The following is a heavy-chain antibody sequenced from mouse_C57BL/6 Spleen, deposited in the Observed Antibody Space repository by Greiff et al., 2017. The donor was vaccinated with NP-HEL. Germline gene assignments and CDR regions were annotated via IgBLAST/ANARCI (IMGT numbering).Heavy chain of an antibody. Sequence: EVQRVESGPGLVKPSQSLSLTCSVTGYSITSGYYWNWIRQFPGNKLEWMGYISYDGSNNYNPSLKNRISITRDTSKNQFFLKLNSVTTEDTATYYCARPSDGYHGYFDVWGTGTTVTVSS. J-gene: IGHJ1*03. CDR2: ISYDGSN. D-gene: IGHD2-3*01. V-gene: IGHV3-6*01. CDR3: ARPSDGYHGYFDV. CDR1: GYSITSGYY.